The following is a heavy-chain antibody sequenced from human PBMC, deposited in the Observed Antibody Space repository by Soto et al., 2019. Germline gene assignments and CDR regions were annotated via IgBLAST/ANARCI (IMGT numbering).Heavy chain of an antibody. V-gene: IGHV1-18*04. CDR3: ARVTKWELTIRYYYYGMDV. D-gene: IGHD1-26*01. CDR2: ISAYNGNT. CDR1: GYTFTSYG. J-gene: IGHJ6*02. Sequence: GASVKVSCKASGYTFTSYGISWVRQAPGQGLEWMGWISAYNGNTNYAQKLQGRVTMTTDTSTSTAYMELRSLRSDDTAVYYCARVTKWELTIRYYYYGMDVWGRGTTVTSP.